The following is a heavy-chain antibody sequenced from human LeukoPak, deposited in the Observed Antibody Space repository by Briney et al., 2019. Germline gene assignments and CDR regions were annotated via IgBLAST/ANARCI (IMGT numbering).Heavy chain of an antibody. CDR3: ARVGCSGGSCIDY. V-gene: IGHV3-21*01. D-gene: IGHD2-15*01. CDR1: GFTFSSYS. J-gene: IGHJ4*02. CDR2: ISSSSSYI. Sequence: GPLRLSCASSGFTFSSYSMNWVRQAPGKGLEWVSSISSSSSYIYYADSVKGRFTISRDNAKNSLYLQMNSLRAEDTAVYYCARVGCSGGSCIDYWGQGTLVTVSS.